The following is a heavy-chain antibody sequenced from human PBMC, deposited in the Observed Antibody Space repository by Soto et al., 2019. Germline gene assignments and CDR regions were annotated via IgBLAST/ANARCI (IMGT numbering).Heavy chain of an antibody. V-gene: IGHV3-30-3*01. CDR1: GFTFSSYA. CDR3: ARDNRLCSGGSCYSSDWFDP. J-gene: IGHJ5*02. D-gene: IGHD2-15*01. Sequence: QVQLVESGGGVVQPGRSLRLSCAASGFTFSSYAMHWVRQAPGKGLEWVAVISYDGSNKYYVDSVKGRFTISRDNSKNTLYLQMNSLRAEDTAVYYCARDNRLCSGGSCYSSDWFDPWGQGTLVTVSS. CDR2: ISYDGSNK.